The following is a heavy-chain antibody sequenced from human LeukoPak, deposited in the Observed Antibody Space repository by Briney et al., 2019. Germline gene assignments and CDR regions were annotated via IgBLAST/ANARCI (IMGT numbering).Heavy chain of an antibody. D-gene: IGHD2-2*01. CDR1: GGTFSSYA. CDR2: IIPILGIA. V-gene: IGHV1-69*04. Sequence: SVKVSCKASGGTFSSYAISWVRQAPGQGLEWMGRIIPILGIANYAQKFQGRVTITADKSTSTAYMELSSLRSEDTAVYYCARVVSNLVPAAIGAFDYWGQGTLVTVSS. J-gene: IGHJ4*02. CDR3: ARVVSNLVPAAIGAFDY.